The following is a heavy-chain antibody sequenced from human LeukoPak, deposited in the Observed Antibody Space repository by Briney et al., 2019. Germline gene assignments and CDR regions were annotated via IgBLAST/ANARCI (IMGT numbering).Heavy chain of an antibody. CDR1: GFTFSSYG. V-gene: IGHV3-53*01. D-gene: IGHD3-16*01. CDR2: MYAGGMT. J-gene: IGHJ4*02. CDR3: ARGWGSLDY. Sequence: PGGSLRLSCAASGFTFSSYGMHWVRQAPGKGLEWVSVMYAGGMTYYADSVKGRFTISRDNSRNTLYLQMNNLRAEDTAVYYCARGWGSLDYWGQGTLVTVSS.